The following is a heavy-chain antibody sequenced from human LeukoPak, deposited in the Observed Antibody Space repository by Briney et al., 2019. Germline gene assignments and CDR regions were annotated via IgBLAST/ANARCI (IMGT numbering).Heavy chain of an antibody. CDR3: ARGAYQLLSPERNWFDP. V-gene: IGHV4-38-2*02. CDR1: GFSISSDDC. CDR2: ISNRGSP. J-gene: IGHJ5*02. D-gene: IGHD2-2*01. Sequence: SETLSLTCLVSGFSISSDDCWGWIRQPPGKGLEWIGSISNRGSPYYNPSLKSRVTMSVDTPNNHFSLRLSSVTAADTAVYYCARGAYQLLSPERNWFDPWGQGTLVTVSS.